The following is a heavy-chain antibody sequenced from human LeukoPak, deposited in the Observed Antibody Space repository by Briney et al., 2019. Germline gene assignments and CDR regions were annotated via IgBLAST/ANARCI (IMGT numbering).Heavy chain of an antibody. D-gene: IGHD6-19*01. CDR3: TRITVVAGNTYLADY. CDR2: ISGSSSYT. CDR1: GFTFSDYY. Sequence: PGGSLRLSCAASGFTFSDYYMSWIRQVPGKGLDWVSYISGSSSYTNYADSVKGRFTISRDNANNSLYLQMNSLRAEDTAVYYCTRITVVAGNTYLADYWGQGTLVTVSS. J-gene: IGHJ4*02. V-gene: IGHV3-11*03.